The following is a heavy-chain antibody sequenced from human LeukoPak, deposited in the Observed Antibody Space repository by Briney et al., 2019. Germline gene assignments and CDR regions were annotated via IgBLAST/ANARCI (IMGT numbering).Heavy chain of an antibody. Sequence: GGSLRLSCAASGFTFSTYAMHWVRQGPGKGLEWVAVISYDGSNKYYADSVKGRFTISRDNSKNTLYLQMSSLSAEDTAVYYCARTTTPHYYGSGSYALGYWGQGTLVTVPS. CDR3: ARTTTPHYYGSGSYALGY. D-gene: IGHD3-10*01. J-gene: IGHJ4*02. V-gene: IGHV3-30-3*01. CDR1: GFTFSTYA. CDR2: ISYDGSNK.